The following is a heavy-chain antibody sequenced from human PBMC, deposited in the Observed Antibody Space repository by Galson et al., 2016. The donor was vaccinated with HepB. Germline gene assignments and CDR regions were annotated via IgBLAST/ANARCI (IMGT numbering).Heavy chain of an antibody. D-gene: IGHD3-3*01. Sequence: QSGAEVKEPGDSLKISCRGSGYIFTNYWIAWVRQMPGKGLEWMGIIYPGDSDTRYSPSFQGQVTISADKSTTTAYLQWSSLKASDTAMYYCASGNFWSGYSRYDDAMDVWGQGTTVTVSS. CDR3: ASGNFWSGYSRYDDAMDV. J-gene: IGHJ6*02. CDR2: IYPGDSDT. V-gene: IGHV5-51*01. CDR1: GYIFTNYW.